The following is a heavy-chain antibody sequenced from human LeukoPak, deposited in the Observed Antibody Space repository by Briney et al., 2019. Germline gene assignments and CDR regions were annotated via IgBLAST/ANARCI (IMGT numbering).Heavy chain of an antibody. CDR2: IIPIFGTA. CDR1: GGTFSSYA. D-gene: IGHD3-10*01. V-gene: IGHV1-69*05. CDR3: ARDLIWFGELSHFDY. Sequence: GASVKVSCKASGGTFSSYAISWVRQAPGQGLEWMGGIIPIFGTANYAQKLQGRVTMTTDTSTSTAYMELRSLRSDDTAVYYCARDLIWFGELSHFDYWGQGTLVTVSS. J-gene: IGHJ4*02.